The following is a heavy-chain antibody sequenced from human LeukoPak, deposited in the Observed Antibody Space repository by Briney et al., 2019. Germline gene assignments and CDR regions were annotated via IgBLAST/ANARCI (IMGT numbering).Heavy chain of an antibody. CDR3: ARDERRCSGGSCYFLFDY. V-gene: IGHV4-4*07. J-gene: IGHJ4*02. CDR1: GGSISSYY. CDR2: IYTSGST. D-gene: IGHD2-15*01. Sequence: PSETLSLTCTVSGGSISSYYWSWIRQPAGEGLEWIGRIYTSGSTNYNPSLKSRVTMSVDTSKNQFSLKLSSVPAADTAVYYCARDERRCSGGSCYFLFDYWGQGTLVTVSS.